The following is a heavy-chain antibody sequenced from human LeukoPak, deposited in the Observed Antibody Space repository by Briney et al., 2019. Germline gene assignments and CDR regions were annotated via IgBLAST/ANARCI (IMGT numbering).Heavy chain of an antibody. J-gene: IGHJ4*02. D-gene: IGHD3-22*01. V-gene: IGHV4-34*01. CDR1: GGSFSGYY. CDR2: INHSGST. Sequence: SETLSLTCAVYGGSFSGYYWSWIRQPPGKGLEWIGEINHSGSTNYNPSLKSRVTISVDTSKNQFSLKLSSVTAADTAVYYCARAPSLYYYDSSGYPSYYFDYWGQGTLVTVSS. CDR3: ARAPSLYYYDSSGYPSYYFDY.